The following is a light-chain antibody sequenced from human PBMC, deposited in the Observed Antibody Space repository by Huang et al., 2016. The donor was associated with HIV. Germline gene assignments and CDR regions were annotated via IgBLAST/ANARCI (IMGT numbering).Light chain of an antibody. V-gene: IGKV1-NL1*01. CDR3: QQYYSTPPIT. J-gene: IGKJ5*01. Sequence: DIQMTQSPSSLSASVGDRVTITCRASQGISNSLAWYQQKPGKAPKLLLYAASRLKSGVPIRFSGSGSGTDYTLTISSLQPEDCATYYCQQYYSTPPITFGRGTRLEIK. CDR2: AAS. CDR1: QGISNS.